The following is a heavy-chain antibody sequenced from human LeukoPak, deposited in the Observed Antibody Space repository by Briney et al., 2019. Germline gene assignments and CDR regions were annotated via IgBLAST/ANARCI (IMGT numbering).Heavy chain of an antibody. Sequence: ASVKVSCKASGYTFTSYDINWVRQAIGQGLEWMGWMNPNSGNTGYAQKFQGRVTITRNTSISTAYMELSSLRSEDTAVYYCARAHCSSTSCYKYWFDPWGQGTLVTVSS. V-gene: IGHV1-8*03. D-gene: IGHD2-2*02. CDR1: GYTFTSYD. CDR3: ARAHCSSTSCYKYWFDP. J-gene: IGHJ5*02. CDR2: MNPNSGNT.